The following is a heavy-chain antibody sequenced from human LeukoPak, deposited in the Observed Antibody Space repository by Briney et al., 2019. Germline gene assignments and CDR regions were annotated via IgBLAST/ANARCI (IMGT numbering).Heavy chain of an antibody. CDR3: AKIIVVLPSTISNPYYFDY. CDR2: ISGSGDST. Sequence: PGGSLRLSCAGSGFTFINYWMSWVRQAPGKGLEWVSGISGSGDSTYYADSVKGRFTTSRDNSKNTLYLQMSSLRAEDTAVYYCAKIIVVLPSTISNPYYFDYWGQGTLVTVSS. J-gene: IGHJ4*02. V-gene: IGHV3-23*01. CDR1: GFTFINYW. D-gene: IGHD2-2*02.